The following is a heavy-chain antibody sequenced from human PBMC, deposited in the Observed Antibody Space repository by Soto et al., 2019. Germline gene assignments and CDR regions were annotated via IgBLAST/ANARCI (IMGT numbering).Heavy chain of an antibody. CDR2: IIPIFGIA. CDR3: AASYSGYDRIAFDI. CDR1: GGTFSSYA. J-gene: IGHJ3*02. V-gene: IGHV1-69*10. D-gene: IGHD5-12*01. Sequence: ASVKVSCKASGGTFSSYAISWVRQAPGQGLEWMGGIIPIFGIANYAQKFQGRVTITADKSTSTAYMELSSLRSEDTAVYYCAASYSGYDRIAFDIWGQGTMVTVSS.